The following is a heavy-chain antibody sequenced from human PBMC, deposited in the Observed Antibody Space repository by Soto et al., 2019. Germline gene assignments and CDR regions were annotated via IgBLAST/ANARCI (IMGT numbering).Heavy chain of an antibody. D-gene: IGHD3-22*01. J-gene: IGHJ3*02. CDR3: ARQGTSPYYYDSSGPNAFDI. V-gene: IGHV5-51*01. Sequence: GESLKISCKGSGYSFTSYWIGWVRQMPGKGLEWMGIIYPGDSDTRYSPSFQGQVTISADKSISTAYLQWSSLKASDTAMYYCARQGTSPYYYDSSGPNAFDIWGQGTMGTVSS. CDR2: IYPGDSDT. CDR1: GYSFTSYW.